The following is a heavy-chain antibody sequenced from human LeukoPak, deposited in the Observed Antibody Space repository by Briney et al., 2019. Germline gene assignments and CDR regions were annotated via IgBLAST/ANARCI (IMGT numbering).Heavy chain of an antibody. CDR2: MDYSGST. J-gene: IGHJ4*02. CDR1: GASVNGYY. V-gene: IGHV4-59*02. Sequence: PSETLSLTCIVSGASVNGYYRSWIRQSPGTGLEWIGYMDYSGSTAYNPSLKSRVTISIDTSKKQFSLKLSSVTAADTAVYYCARGYYDFWSGSPFDYWGQGTLVTVSS. D-gene: IGHD3-3*01. CDR3: ARGYYDFWSGSPFDY.